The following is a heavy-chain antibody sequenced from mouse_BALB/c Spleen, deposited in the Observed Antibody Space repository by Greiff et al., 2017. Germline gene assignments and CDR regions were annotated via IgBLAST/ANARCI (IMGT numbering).Heavy chain of an antibody. D-gene: IGHD2-3*01. CDR2: ISYSGST. J-gene: IGHJ3*01. V-gene: IGHV3-8*02. CDR1: GDSITSGY. Sequence: EVKLMESGPSLVKPSQTLSLTCSVTGDSITSGYWNWIRKFPGNKLEYMGYISYSGSTYYNPSLKSRISITRDTSKNQYYLQLNSVATEDTATYYCVRDDGYYTAYWGQGTLVTVSA. CDR3: VRDDGYYTAY.